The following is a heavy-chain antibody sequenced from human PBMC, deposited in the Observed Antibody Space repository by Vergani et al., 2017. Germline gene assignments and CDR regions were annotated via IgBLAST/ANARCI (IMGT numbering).Heavy chain of an antibody. CDR3: AKESGYDMLTVYDDAFDI. J-gene: IGHJ3*02. D-gene: IGHD3-9*01. CDR2: ISWDGGST. Sequence: EVQLVESGGVVVQPGGSLRLSCAASGFTFDDYTMHWVRQAPGKGLEWVSRISWDGGSTYYADSVKGRFTISRDNSKNSLYLQMNSLRTEDTALYYCAKESGYDMLTVYDDAFDIWGQGTMVTVSS. V-gene: IGHV3-43*01. CDR1: GFTFDDYT.